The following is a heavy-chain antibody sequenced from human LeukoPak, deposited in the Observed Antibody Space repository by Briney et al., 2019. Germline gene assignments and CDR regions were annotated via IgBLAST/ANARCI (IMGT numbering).Heavy chain of an antibody. J-gene: IGHJ4*02. CDR2: IKQDGSEK. Sequence: GGSLRLSCAASGFTFSSYWMSWVRQAPGKGLEWVANIKQDGSEKYYVDFVKGRFTISRDNAKNSLYLQMNSLRAEDTAVYYCARERSGSSGYPLVDYWGQGTLVTVSS. V-gene: IGHV3-7*01. CDR3: ARERSGSSGYPLVDY. D-gene: IGHD3-22*01. CDR1: GFTFSSYW.